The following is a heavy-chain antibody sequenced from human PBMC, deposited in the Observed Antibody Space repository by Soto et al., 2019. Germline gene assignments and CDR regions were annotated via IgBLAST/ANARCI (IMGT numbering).Heavy chain of an antibody. Sequence: GGSLRLSCAASGFTFSIYSMNWVRQAPGKGLEWVSLISGSGGSTHYADSVEGRFTISRDNSKNTLYLEMDSLRAEDTAVYYCAKVVKYDVLTGYYKGPDYYGMDVWGQGTTVTVSS. CDR2: ISGSGGST. J-gene: IGHJ6*02. CDR3: AKVVKYDVLTGYYKGPDYYGMDV. CDR1: GFTFSIYS. D-gene: IGHD3-9*01. V-gene: IGHV3-23*01.